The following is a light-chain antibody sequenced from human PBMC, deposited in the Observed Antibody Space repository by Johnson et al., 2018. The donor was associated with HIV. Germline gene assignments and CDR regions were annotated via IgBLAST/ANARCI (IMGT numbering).Light chain of an antibody. CDR3: GTWDSSLSAGGV. J-gene: IGLJ1*01. CDR2: DNN. CDR1: SSNIGNNY. Sequence: QSVLTQPPSVSAAPGQKVTISCSGSSSNIGNNYVSWYQQLPGTAPKLLIYDNNKRPSGIPDRFSGSKSGTSATLDITGLQNGDEADYYCGTWDSSLSAGGVFGTGTKVTVL. V-gene: IGLV1-51*01.